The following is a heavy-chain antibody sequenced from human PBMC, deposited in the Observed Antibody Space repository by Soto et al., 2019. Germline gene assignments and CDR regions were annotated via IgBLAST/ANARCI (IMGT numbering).Heavy chain of an antibody. D-gene: IGHD3-3*01. V-gene: IGHV4-59*08. J-gene: IGHJ4*02. CDR3: ARWGYDFWSGYGDY. CDR2: IYYSGST. CDR1: GGSISSYY. Sequence: SETLSLTCTVSGGSISSYYWSWIRQPPGRGLEWIGYIYYSGSTKYNPSLKSRVTISVDTSKNQFSLKLSSVTAADTAVYYCARWGYDFWSGYGDYWGQGTLVTVSS.